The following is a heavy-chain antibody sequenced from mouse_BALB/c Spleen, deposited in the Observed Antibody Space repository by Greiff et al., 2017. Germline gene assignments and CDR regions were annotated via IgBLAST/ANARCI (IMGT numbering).Heavy chain of an antibody. CDR1: GFTFSSYA. J-gene: IGHJ3*01. CDR2: ISSGGST. V-gene: IGHV5-6-5*01. D-gene: IGHD1-1*01. Sequence: DVQLVESGGGLVKPGGSLKLSCAASGFTFSSYAMSWVRQTPEKRLEWVASISSGGSTYYPDSVKGRFTISRDNARNILYLQMRSLRSEDTAMYYCARLLRPLAYWGQGTLVTVSA. CDR3: ARLLRPLAY.